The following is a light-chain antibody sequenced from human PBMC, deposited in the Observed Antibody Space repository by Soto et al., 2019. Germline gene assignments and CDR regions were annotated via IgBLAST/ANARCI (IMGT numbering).Light chain of an antibody. CDR2: DVS. CDR3: CSYAGSVTVYV. V-gene: IGLV2-11*01. CDR1: SSDVGGYKY. Sequence: QSALTQPRSVSGSPGQSVTISCTGTSSDVGGYKYVSRYQQHPGKAPKLIIYDVSERSSGVPDRFSGSKSGNTASLTISGLQAEDEADYYCCSYAGSVTVYVFGIGTKVTVL. J-gene: IGLJ1*01.